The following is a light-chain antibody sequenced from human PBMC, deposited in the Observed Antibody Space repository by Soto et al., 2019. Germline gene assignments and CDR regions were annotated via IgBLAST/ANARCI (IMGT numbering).Light chain of an antibody. CDR1: QSVSSS. CDR2: DAS. V-gene: IGKV3-11*01. CDR3: QQRFYWPHMFT. J-gene: IGKJ3*01. Sequence: EIVLTQSPATLSLSPGERATLSCRASQSVSSSLAWYQQKPGQAPRLLIYDASNRATGIPARFSGSGSGTDFTLTISSLEPEDFAVYYYQQRFYWPHMFTFGPGTKVDIK.